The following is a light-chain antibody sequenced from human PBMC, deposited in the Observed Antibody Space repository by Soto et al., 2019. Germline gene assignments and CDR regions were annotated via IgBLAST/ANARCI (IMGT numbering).Light chain of an antibody. CDR3: QHYNNWPFS. CDR2: GAS. J-gene: IGKJ2*01. Sequence: EIVMTQSPATLSVSPGERATLSCRASQSISSNLAWYQQKPGQAPSLLSYGASARATGIPARFSGSGSGTEFTLTISSLQSEDYAVYYCQHYNNWPFSFGQGTNLEIK. V-gene: IGKV3-15*01. CDR1: QSISSN.